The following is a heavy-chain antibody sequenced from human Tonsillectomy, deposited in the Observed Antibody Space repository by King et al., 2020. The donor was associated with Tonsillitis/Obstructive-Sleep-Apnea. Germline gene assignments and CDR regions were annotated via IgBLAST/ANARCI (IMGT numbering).Heavy chain of an antibody. CDR2: IYDSGGT. D-gene: IGHD4-17*01. CDR1: GGSISSGGYY. J-gene: IGHJ4*02. Sequence: QLQESGPGLVKPSQTLSLICTVSGGSISSGGYYWSWIRQHPGKGLEWIGYIYDSGGTYYNPSLKSRVTISVDTSRNQFSLKLGSVTAADTAVYYCASEVTTGAFDYWGQGTLVTVSS. CDR3: ASEVTTGAFDY. V-gene: IGHV4-31*03.